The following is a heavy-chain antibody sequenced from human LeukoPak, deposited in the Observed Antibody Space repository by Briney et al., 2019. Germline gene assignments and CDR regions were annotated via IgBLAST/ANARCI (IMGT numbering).Heavy chain of an antibody. J-gene: IGHJ4*02. CDR2: INSDGSST. D-gene: IGHD3-9*01. CDR1: GFTFNSYG. Sequence: GGSLRLSCAASGFTFNSYGMSWVRQAPGKGLEWVSRINSDGSSTSYADSVKGRFTISRDNAKNTLYLQMNSLRAEDTAVYYCARGEATYCDILTGYSFDYWGQGTLVTVSS. CDR3: ARGEATYCDILTGYSFDY. V-gene: IGHV3-74*01.